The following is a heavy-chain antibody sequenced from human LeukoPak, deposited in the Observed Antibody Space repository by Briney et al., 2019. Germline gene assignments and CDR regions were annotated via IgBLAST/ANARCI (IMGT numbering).Heavy chain of an antibody. Sequence: ASVKVSCKASGYTFTSYGISWVRQAPGQGLEWMGWISAYNGNTNYAQKLQGRVTMTTDTSTSTAYMELRSLRSDDTAMYYCARCIAAAGVCYYGMDVWGQGTTVTVSS. D-gene: IGHD6-13*01. CDR3: ARCIAAAGVCYYGMDV. CDR1: GYTFTSYG. V-gene: IGHV1-18*01. CDR2: ISAYNGNT. J-gene: IGHJ6*02.